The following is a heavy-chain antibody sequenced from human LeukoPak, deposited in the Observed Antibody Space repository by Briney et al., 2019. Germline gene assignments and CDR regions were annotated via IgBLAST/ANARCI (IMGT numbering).Heavy chain of an antibody. J-gene: IGHJ5*02. CDR1: GFTFSNAW. Sequence: GGSLRLSCATSGFTFSNAWMNWVRQAPGKGLEWVAVISYDGSNKYYADSVKGRFTISRDNSKNTLYLQMNSLRAEDTAVYYCAKDHADLDWFDHWGQGTLVTVSS. V-gene: IGHV3-30*18. CDR2: ISYDGSNK. D-gene: IGHD2-2*01. CDR3: AKDHADLDWFDH.